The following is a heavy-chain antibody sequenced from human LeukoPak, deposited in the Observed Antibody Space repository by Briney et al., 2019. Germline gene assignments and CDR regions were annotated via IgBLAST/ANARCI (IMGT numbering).Heavy chain of an antibody. CDR1: GGSFSGYY. Sequence: TSETLSLTCAVYGGSFSGYYWSWIRQPPGKGLEWIGEINHSGSTNYNPSLKSRVTISVDTSKNQFSLKLSSVTAADTAVYYCARLGGRYYGNWGQGTLVTVSS. CDR3: ARLGGRYYGN. CDR2: INHSGST. V-gene: IGHV4-34*01. J-gene: IGHJ4*02. D-gene: IGHD6-19*01.